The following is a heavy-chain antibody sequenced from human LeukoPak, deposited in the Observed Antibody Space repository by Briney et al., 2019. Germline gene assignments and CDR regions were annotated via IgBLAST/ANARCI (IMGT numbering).Heavy chain of an antibody. CDR3: TTPLWWSLGDY. Sequence: GGSLRLSCAASGFTFCNAWMSWVRQAPGKGLEWVGRIKSKTDGGTTDYAAPVKGRFTISRDDSKNTLYLQMNSLKTEDTAVYYCTTPLWWSLGDYWGQGTLVTVSS. D-gene: IGHD2-21*01. CDR2: IKSKTDGGTT. V-gene: IGHV3-15*01. CDR1: GFTFCNAW. J-gene: IGHJ4*02.